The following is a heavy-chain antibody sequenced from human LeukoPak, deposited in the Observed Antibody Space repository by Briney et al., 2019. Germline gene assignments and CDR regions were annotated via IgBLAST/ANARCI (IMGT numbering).Heavy chain of an antibody. CDR3: AKERGKYHPFDY. V-gene: IGHV3-23*01. D-gene: IGHD2-2*01. CDR1: GFTFSNYG. J-gene: IGHJ4*02. CDR2: ISGSGDNT. Sequence: GGSLRLSCAASGFTFSNYGMNWVRQGPGTGLEWVSAISGSGDNTYYADSVKGRFTISRDNSKNTLYLQMNSLRAEDTAVYYCAKERGKYHPFDYWGQGTLVTVSS.